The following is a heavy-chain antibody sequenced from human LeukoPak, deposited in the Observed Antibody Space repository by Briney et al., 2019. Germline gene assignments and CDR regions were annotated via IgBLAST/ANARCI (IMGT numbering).Heavy chain of an antibody. Sequence: PGGSLRLSCAASGFTFDDYAMHWVRQAPGKGLEWVSAISGSGGSTYYADSVKGRFTISRDNSKNTLYLQMNSLRAEDTAVYYCANFPTAEGYWGQGTLVTVSS. J-gene: IGHJ4*02. V-gene: IGHV3-23*01. CDR2: ISGSGGST. D-gene: IGHD2-2*01. CDR1: GFTFDDYA. CDR3: ANFPTAEGY.